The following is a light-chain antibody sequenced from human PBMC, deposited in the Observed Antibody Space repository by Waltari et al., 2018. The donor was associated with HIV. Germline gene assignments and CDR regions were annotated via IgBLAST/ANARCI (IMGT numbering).Light chain of an antibody. CDR2: DVE. CDR3: ASYRSNDTQYA. V-gene: IGLV2-18*02. J-gene: IGLJ1*01. Sequence: QSALTQPPSVSGSPGQSVSISCSGITNDIASDDRVSWYQQAPGTAPRLLIYDVEYRPSGVPDRFSGAKSGDTAALIISGLQAEDEAQYYCASYRSNDTQYAFGTGTEVTVL. CDR1: TNDIASDDR.